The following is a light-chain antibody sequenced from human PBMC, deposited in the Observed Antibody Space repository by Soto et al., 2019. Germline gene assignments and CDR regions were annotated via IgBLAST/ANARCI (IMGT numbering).Light chain of an antibody. CDR1: SSDVGTYNL. V-gene: IGLV2-23*02. CDR2: EVT. J-gene: IGLJ1*01. Sequence: QSALTQPASVSGSPGQSITISCSGTSSDVGTYNLVSWYQQYPGKAPRLMIYEVTKRPSGVSNRFSGSKSGNTASLTISGLQPEDEADYYCWSYAGSSSSIFGRGTKLTVL. CDR3: WSYAGSSSSI.